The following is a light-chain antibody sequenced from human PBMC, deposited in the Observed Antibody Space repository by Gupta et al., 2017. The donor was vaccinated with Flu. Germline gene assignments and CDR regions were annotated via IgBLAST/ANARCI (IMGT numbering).Light chain of an antibody. V-gene: IGKV2-28*01. J-gene: IGKJ4*01. CDR3: MQALQTPRT. Sequence: VTPGEPASISCRSSQSLLHSNGYNYLDWYLQKPGQSPQLLIYLGSNRASGVTDRFSGSGSGTDFTLKISRVEAEDVGVYYCMQALQTPRTFGGGTKVEIK. CDR2: LGS. CDR1: QSLLHSNGYNY.